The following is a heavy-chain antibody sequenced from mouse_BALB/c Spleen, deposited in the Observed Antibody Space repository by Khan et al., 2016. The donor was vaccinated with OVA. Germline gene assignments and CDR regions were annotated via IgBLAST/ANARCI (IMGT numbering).Heavy chain of an antibody. J-gene: IGHJ3*01. CDR2: IDPFSGGT. Sequence: EVQLQQSGPELMKPGASVKISCKASGYSFTTYYIHWMMQSHGKSLEWIGYIDPFSGGTTYNQKFKGKAKLPLDRSSSTAYIHLSNLTSEDSAVYYCTRHGYVAWFTYWGQGTLVTVSS. D-gene: IGHD2-2*01. CDR3: TRHGYVAWFTY. V-gene: IGHV1S135*01. CDR1: GYSFTTYY.